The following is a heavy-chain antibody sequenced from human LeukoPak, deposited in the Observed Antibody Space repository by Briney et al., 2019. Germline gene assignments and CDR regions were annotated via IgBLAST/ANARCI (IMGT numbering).Heavy chain of an antibody. V-gene: IGHV3-43*01. D-gene: IGHD3-10*01. Sequence: GGSLRLSCAASGFTFEEFSMTWVRQAPGKSLEWVSLINWDGQTTFYADSVKGRFTVSRDNDRDSLYLQMTSLRSEDTAFYYCAKLLASGTYYDYLGPWGQGTLVTVSS. CDR1: GFTFEEFS. J-gene: IGHJ5*02. CDR2: INWDGQTT. CDR3: AKLLASGTYYDYLGP.